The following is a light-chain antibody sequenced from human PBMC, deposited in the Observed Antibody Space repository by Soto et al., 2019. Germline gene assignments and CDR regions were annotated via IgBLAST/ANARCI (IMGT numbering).Light chain of an antibody. Sequence: EIVMTQSPATLSVSPGERATLSCRASQRVSSNLAWYQQKPGQAPRLLIYDASTRATGIPARFSGSGSGTEFTLTISSLQSEDFAVYYCQQSNNWPPWTFGQGTKVEIK. CDR2: DAS. CDR1: QRVSSN. CDR3: QQSNNWPPWT. J-gene: IGKJ1*01. V-gene: IGKV3-15*01.